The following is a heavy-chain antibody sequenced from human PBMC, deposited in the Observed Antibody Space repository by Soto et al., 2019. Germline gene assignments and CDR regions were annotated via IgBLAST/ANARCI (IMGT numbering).Heavy chain of an antibody. CDR2: ISSSSSTI. J-gene: IGHJ4*02. CDR3: ARDLRNYCGGDCAVP. D-gene: IGHD2-21*02. CDR1: GFTFSSYS. V-gene: IGHV3-48*02. Sequence: PGGSLRLSCAASGFTFSSYSMNWVRQAPGKGLEWVSYISSSSSTIYYADSVKGRFTISRDNAKNSLYLQMNSLRDEDTAVYYCARDLRNYCGGDCAVPWGQGTLVTVSS.